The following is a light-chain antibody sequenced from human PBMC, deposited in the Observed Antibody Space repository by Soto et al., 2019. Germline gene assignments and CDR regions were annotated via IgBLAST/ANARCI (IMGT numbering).Light chain of an antibody. Sequence: EIVFTQTLATLSFSPEERATLSCRARQSVSNYLAWYQQNPGQVPRLLIYDASNRATGIPARFSGSGSGTDFTLTISSLEPEDFAVCYCQQHGNSPQPFGQGTRLEIK. CDR2: DAS. V-gene: IGKV3-11*01. CDR3: QQHGNSPQP. J-gene: IGKJ5*01. CDR1: QSVSNY.